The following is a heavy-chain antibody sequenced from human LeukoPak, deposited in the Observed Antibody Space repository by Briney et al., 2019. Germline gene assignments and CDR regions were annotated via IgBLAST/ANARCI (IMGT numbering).Heavy chain of an antibody. CDR1: GFTFSDYY. CDR2: ISSSDYTI. V-gene: IGHV3-11*04. CDR3: AGDKGGSWFDY. D-gene: IGHD6-13*01. J-gene: IGHJ4*02. Sequence: GGSLRLSCAASGFTFSDYYMSWIRQAPGKGLEWVSYISSSDYTIKCADSVKGRFTISRDNAKNSVYLQMNSLRVEDTAVYYCAGDKGGSWFDYWGQGTLVTVSS.